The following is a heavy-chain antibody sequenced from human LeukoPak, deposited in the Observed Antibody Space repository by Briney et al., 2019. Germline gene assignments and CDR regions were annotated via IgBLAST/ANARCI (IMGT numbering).Heavy chain of an antibody. V-gene: IGHV3-11*01. CDR1: GFTFSDYY. J-gene: IGHJ4*02. Sequence: GSLRLSCAASGFTFSDYYMSWIRQAPGKGLEWVSYISSSGSTIYYADSVKGRFTISRDNAKNSLYLQMNSLRAEDTAVYYCATIVATFGDRYFDYWGQGTLVTVSS. CDR3: ATIVATFGDRYFDY. D-gene: IGHD5-12*01. CDR2: ISSSGSTI.